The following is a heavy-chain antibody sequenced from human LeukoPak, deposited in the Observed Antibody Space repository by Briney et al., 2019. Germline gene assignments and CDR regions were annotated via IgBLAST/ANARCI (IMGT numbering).Heavy chain of an antibody. J-gene: IGHJ1*01. CDR1: GYTFTGYY. D-gene: IGHD2-15*01. CDR3: APLLGYCSGRSCPSGGYRFQH. CDR2: VNPHSGGT. Sequence: GASVKVSCKASGYTFTGYYMHWVRQAPGQGLEWMGWVNPHSGGTNYAQKFQGRVTMTRDTSISTAYMELSSLRSDDTAMYYCAPLLGYCSGRSCPSGGYRFQHWGQGTLVTVSS. V-gene: IGHV1-2*02.